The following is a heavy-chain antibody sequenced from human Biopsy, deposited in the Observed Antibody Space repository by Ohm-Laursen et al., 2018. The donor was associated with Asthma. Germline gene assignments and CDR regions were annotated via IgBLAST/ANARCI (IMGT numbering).Heavy chain of an antibody. J-gene: IGHJ4*02. CDR1: GFTFSSYA. CDR3: AKGGTYTTDRYAY. Sequence: GSPRLSCAASGFTFSSYAMSWVRQAPGKGLAWVSSISSSGASTYYADSVKGRFTISRDNSKNTLYLQMSSLRADDTAVYYCAKGGTYTTDRYAYWGQGSLVTVSS. CDR2: ISSSGAST. D-gene: IGHD1-26*01. V-gene: IGHV3-23*01.